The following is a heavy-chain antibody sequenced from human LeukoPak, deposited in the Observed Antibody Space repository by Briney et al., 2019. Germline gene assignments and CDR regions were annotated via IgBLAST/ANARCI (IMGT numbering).Heavy chain of an antibody. D-gene: IGHD5-24*01. Sequence: PGGSLRLSCVASGFTFSRYDMHWVRQAPGKGLEWVAFIRYDGSNKYYADSVKGRFTISRDNSKNTLYLQMNSLRAEDTAVYYCAKDGDSGRWLQSYIDYWGQGTLVTVSS. J-gene: IGHJ4*02. V-gene: IGHV3-30*02. CDR2: IRYDGSNK. CDR3: AKDGDSGRWLQSYIDY. CDR1: GFTFSRYD.